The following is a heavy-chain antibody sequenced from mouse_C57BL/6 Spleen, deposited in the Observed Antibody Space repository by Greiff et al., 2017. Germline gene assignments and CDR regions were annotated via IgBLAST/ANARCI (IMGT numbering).Heavy chain of an antibody. Sequence: QVQLQQSGPELVKPGASVKISCKASGYSFTSYYIHWVKQRPGQGLEWIGWIYPGSGNTKYNEKFKGKATLTADTSSSTAYMQLSSLTSEDSAVYYCAKPLYEGYYGYWGQGTTLTVSS. D-gene: IGHD2-3*01. CDR3: AKPLYEGYYGY. CDR2: IYPGSGNT. J-gene: IGHJ2*01. CDR1: GYSFTSYY. V-gene: IGHV1-66*01.